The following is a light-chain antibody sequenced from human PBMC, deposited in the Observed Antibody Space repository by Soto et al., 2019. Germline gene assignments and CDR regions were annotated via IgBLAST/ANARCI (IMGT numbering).Light chain of an antibody. CDR2: DVS. Sequence: QSALTQPASVSGSPGQSITISCTGTSSDVGGYNYVSWYQQHPGKAPKLMIYDVSNRPSGVSNRFPGSKSGNTASLTISGLQAEDEADYYCSSYTSSSTPSWVFGGGTKVTVL. V-gene: IGLV2-14*01. CDR3: SSYTSSSTPSWV. J-gene: IGLJ3*02. CDR1: SSDVGGYNY.